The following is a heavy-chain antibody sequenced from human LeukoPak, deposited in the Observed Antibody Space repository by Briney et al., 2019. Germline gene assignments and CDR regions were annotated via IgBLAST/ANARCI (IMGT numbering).Heavy chain of an antibody. CDR2: INAGNGNT. V-gene: IGHV1-3*03. D-gene: IGHD3-22*01. CDR3: AREIYDSSGYPDAFDI. CDR1: GYTFTSYA. J-gene: IGHJ3*02. Sequence: ASVKVSCKASGYTFTSYAMHWVRQAPGQRLEWMGWINAGNGNTKYSQEFQGRVTITRDTSASTAYMELSSLRSEDMAVYYCAREIYDSSGYPDAFDIWGQGTMVTVSS.